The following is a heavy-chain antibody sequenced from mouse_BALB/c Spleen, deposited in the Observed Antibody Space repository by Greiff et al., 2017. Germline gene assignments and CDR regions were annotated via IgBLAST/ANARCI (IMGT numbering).Heavy chain of an antibody. CDR2: IWAGGST. V-gene: IGHV2-9*02. Sequence: VKLMESGPGLVAPSQSLSITCTVSGFSLTSYGVHWVRQPPGKGLEWLGVIWAGGSTNYNSALMSRLSISKDNSKSQVFLKMNSLQNDDTAMYYCARNYYCSSYCFDYWGQGTTLTVSS. J-gene: IGHJ2*01. CDR3: ARNYYCSSYCFDY. CDR1: GFSLTSYG. D-gene: IGHD1-1*01.